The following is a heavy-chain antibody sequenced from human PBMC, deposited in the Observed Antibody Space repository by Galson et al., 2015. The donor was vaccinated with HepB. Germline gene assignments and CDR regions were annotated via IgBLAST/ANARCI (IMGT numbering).Heavy chain of an antibody. CDR2: IIPILGTA. D-gene: IGHD6-13*01. J-gene: IGHJ5*02. V-gene: IGHV1-69*13. Sequence: SVKVSCKASGGTFGSYAISWVRQAPGQGLEWMGGIIPILGTANYAQKFQGRVTITADESTSTAYMELSSLRSEDTAVYYCARSPGYSSSWTGNWFDPWGQGTLATVSS. CDR3: ARSPGYSSSWTGNWFDP. CDR1: GGTFGSYA.